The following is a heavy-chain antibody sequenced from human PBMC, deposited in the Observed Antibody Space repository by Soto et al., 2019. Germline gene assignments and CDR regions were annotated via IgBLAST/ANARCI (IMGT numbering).Heavy chain of an antibody. CDR1: VVSISSGGYY. CDR3: ARIVKGSSWYFDY. Sequence: PSETLSLTCTFSVVSISSGGYYCSWIRQHPGKGLEWIGYIYYSGSTYYNPSLKSRVTISVDTSKNQFSLKLSSVTAADTAVYYCARIVKGSSWYFDYWGQGTLVSVSS. D-gene: IGHD6-13*01. V-gene: IGHV4-31*03. J-gene: IGHJ4*02. CDR2: IYYSGST.